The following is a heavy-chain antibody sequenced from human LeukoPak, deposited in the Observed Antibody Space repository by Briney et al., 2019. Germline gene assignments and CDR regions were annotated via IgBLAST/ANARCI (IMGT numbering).Heavy chain of an antibody. CDR3: ARFMGPYCGGDCYDAFDI. V-gene: IGHV5-51*01. CDR1: GYSFTSYW. Sequence: GESLKISFKGSGYSFTSYWIGWVRPMPGKGLEWMGIIYPGDSDTRYSPSFQGQVTISADKSISTAYLQWSSLKASDTAMYYCARFMGPYCGGDCYDAFDIWGQGTMVTVSS. J-gene: IGHJ3*02. CDR2: IYPGDSDT. D-gene: IGHD2-21*01.